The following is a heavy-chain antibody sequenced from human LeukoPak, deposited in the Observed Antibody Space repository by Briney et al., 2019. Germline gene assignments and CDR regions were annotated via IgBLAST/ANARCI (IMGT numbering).Heavy chain of an antibody. D-gene: IGHD6-6*01. CDR2: IYYNGST. CDR3: ARVDPDSSSTLEVFDY. CDR1: GGSIRSYY. J-gene: IGHJ4*02. V-gene: IGHV4-59*01. Sequence: SETLSLTCTVSGGSIRSYYWSWIRQPPGKGLEGIWHIYYNGSTNHISSLKSGVTISVVPSKNPFSLKLRSVTAADTAVYYRARVDPDSSSTLEVFDYWGQGTLVTVSS.